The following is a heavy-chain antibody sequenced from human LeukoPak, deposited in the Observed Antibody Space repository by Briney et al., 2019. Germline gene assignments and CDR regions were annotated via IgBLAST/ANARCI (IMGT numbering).Heavy chain of an antibody. Sequence: SVKVSCKASGGTVSSYAISWVRQAPGQGLEWMGRIIPILGIANYAQKFQGRVTITADKSTSTAYMELSSLRSEDTAVYYCARGYCSGGSCYYAFDYWGQGTLVTVSS. CDR3: ARGYCSGGSCYYAFDY. D-gene: IGHD2-15*01. V-gene: IGHV1-69*04. CDR1: GGTVSSYA. CDR2: IIPILGIA. J-gene: IGHJ4*02.